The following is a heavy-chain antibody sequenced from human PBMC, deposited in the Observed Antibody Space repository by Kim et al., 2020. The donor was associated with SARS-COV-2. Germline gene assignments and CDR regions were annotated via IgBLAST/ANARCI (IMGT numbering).Heavy chain of an antibody. Sequence: GGSLRLSCAASGFTFSSYGMHWVRQAPGKGLEWVAVISYDGSNKYYADSVKGRFTISRDNSKNTLYLQMNSLRAEETAVYYCAKERRWYFDGLPYYYYYGMDVWGQGTTVTVSS. CDR3: AKERRWYFDGLPYYYYYGMDV. CDR2: ISYDGSNK. J-gene: IGHJ6*02. CDR1: GFTFSSYG. D-gene: IGHD3-9*01. V-gene: IGHV3-30*18.